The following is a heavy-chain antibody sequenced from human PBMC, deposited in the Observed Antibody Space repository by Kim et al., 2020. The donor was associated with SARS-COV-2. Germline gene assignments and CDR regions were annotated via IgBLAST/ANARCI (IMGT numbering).Heavy chain of an antibody. Sequence: GGSTYYADSGKGRFTISRDNSKNTLYLQMNSLRAEGTAVYYCAKDRRGGYWGQGTLVTVSS. D-gene: IGHD3-10*01. V-gene: IGHV3-23*01. CDR3: AKDRRGGY. CDR2: GGST. J-gene: IGHJ4*02.